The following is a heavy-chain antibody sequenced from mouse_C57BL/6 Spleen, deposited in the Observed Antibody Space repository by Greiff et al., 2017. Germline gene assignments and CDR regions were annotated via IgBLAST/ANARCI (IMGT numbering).Heavy chain of an antibody. CDR2: ISSGSGTI. CDR1: GFTFSSFG. Sequence: EVQLVESGGGLVQPGGSRKLSCAASGFTFSSFGMHWVRQAPEKGLEWVAYISSGSGTIYYADTVKGRFTISRDNPKNTLFLQMTSLRSEDTAMYYCARDWFAYWGQGTLVTVSA. V-gene: IGHV5-17*02. CDR3: ARDWFAY. J-gene: IGHJ3*01.